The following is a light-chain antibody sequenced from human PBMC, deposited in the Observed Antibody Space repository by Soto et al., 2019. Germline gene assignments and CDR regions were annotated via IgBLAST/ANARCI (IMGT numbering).Light chain of an antibody. CDR3: GTWDSSLGAVL. J-gene: IGLJ2*01. Sequence: QSVLTQPPSVSAAPGQRVTISCSGSSSNIRNNYVSWYQQLPGTAPKLLIYDTERRPSGIPDRFSGSKSGTSATLGITGLQTGDEADYYCGTWDSSLGAVLFGRGTKVTVL. CDR1: SSNIRNNY. CDR2: DTE. V-gene: IGLV1-51*01.